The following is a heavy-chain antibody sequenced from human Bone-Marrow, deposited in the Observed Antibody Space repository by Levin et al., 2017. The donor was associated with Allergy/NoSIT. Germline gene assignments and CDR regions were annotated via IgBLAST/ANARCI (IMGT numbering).Heavy chain of an antibody. D-gene: IGHD2/OR15-2a*01. CDR2: IWYDGSNK. V-gene: IGHV3-33*01. Sequence: GESLKISCTASRFSFSGHGMHWVRQAPGKGLEWVALIWYDGSNKYYADSVKGRFTISRDNSKNTLYLQMNSLRAEDTALYYCASGEAGSTLDYYYGIDAWGQGTTVTVAS. J-gene: IGHJ6*02. CDR3: ASGEAGSTLDYYYGIDA. CDR1: RFSFSGHG.